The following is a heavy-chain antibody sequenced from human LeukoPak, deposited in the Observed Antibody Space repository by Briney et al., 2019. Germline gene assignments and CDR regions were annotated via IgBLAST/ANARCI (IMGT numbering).Heavy chain of an antibody. CDR3: ARDGAGGKLILQYNWFDP. CDR2: IYYSGST. J-gene: IGHJ5*02. V-gene: IGHV4-39*07. D-gene: IGHD1-26*01. CDR1: GGSISSSSYY. Sequence: PSETLSLTCTVSGGSISSSSYYWGWIRQPPGKGLEWIGSIYYSGSTYYNPSLKSRVTISVDTSKNQFSLKLSSVTAADTAVYYCARDGAGGKLILQYNWFDPWGQGTLVTVSS.